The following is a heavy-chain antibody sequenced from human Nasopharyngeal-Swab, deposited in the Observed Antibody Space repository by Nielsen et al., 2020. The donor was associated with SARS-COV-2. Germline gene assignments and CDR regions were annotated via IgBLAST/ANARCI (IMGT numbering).Heavy chain of an antibody. Sequence: SLKISCAASGFTFENNAMHWVRQAPGKGLEWVSSISMNSGNIAYADSVRGRFTISRDNAKNSVFLQMDSLSPEDTALYYCAKDIGGYYYDSRGFDYWGQGTLVTVSS. J-gene: IGHJ4*02. CDR3: AKDIGGYYYDSRGFDY. D-gene: IGHD3-22*01. CDR2: ISMNSGNI. CDR1: GFTFENNA. V-gene: IGHV3-9*01.